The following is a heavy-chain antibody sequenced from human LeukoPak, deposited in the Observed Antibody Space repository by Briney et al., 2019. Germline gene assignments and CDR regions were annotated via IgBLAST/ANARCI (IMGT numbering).Heavy chain of an antibody. CDR1: GFTFSSYW. V-gene: IGHV3-7*01. Sequence: GGSLRLSCAASGFTFSSYWMSWVRQAPGKGLEWVASIKQDGSEEYYVDSVKGRFTISRDNAKNSLYLQMNSPRAEDTAVYYCARYDYVWGKTFDIWGQGTMVTVSS. J-gene: IGHJ3*02. D-gene: IGHD3-16*01. CDR3: ARYDYVWGKTFDI. CDR2: IKQDGSEE.